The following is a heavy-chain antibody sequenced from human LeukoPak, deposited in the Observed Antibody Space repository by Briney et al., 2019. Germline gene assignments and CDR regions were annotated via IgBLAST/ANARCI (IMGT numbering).Heavy chain of an antibody. D-gene: IGHD4-17*01. Sequence: GGSLRLSCLASGFTFSSYGMHWVRQAPGQGLEWVAFISYNGDNAYYADSVKGRFTISRDNAKNSLYLQMNSLRVEDTALYHCARDDYGDYRGLGNYWGQGTLVTVSS. J-gene: IGHJ4*02. CDR2: ISYNGDNA. CDR1: GFTFSSYG. V-gene: IGHV3-30*03. CDR3: ARDDYGDYRGLGNY.